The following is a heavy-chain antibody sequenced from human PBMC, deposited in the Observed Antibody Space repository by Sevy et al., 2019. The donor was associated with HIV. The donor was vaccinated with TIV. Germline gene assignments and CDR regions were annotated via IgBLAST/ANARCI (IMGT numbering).Heavy chain of an antibody. CDR1: GFTFSDYY. D-gene: IGHD2-15*01. Sequence: GGSLRLFCAASGFTFSDYYMSWIRQAPGKGLEWVSYISSSGSTIYYADSVKGRFTISRDNAKNSLYLQMNSLRAEDTAVYYCARDGYCSGGSCYGHAAFDIWGQGTMVTVSS. CDR2: ISSSGSTI. V-gene: IGHV3-11*01. J-gene: IGHJ3*02. CDR3: ARDGYCSGGSCYGHAAFDI.